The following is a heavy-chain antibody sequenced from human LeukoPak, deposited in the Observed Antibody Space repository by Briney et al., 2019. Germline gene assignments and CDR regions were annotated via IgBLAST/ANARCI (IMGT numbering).Heavy chain of an antibody. CDR3: ARGPPIYCSDGSCYDY. V-gene: IGHV3-11*01. CDR1: GFTFSAYY. D-gene: IGHD2-15*01. J-gene: IGHJ4*02. CDR2: ISSSGSII. Sequence: GGSLRLSCAASGFTFSAYYMSWVRQAPGKGLEWVSDISSSGSIIYYADSAKGRFTISRDYAKNSLCLQMISLRAEDTAVYCCARGPPIYCSDGSCYDYWGQGTLVTASS.